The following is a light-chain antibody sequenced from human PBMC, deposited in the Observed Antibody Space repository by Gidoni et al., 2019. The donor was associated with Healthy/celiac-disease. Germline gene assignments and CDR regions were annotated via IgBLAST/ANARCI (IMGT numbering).Light chain of an antibody. CDR2: DAS. J-gene: IGKJ1*01. CDR3: QQRSNWPPWT. Sequence: EIVLTQSPATLSLSPGERATLSCRASQSVSSYLAWYQQKPGQAPRLLIYDASNRATGTPARFSGSVSGTDFTLTISSLEPEDFAVYYCQQRSNWPPWTCGQGTKVEIK. CDR1: QSVSSY. V-gene: IGKV3-11*01.